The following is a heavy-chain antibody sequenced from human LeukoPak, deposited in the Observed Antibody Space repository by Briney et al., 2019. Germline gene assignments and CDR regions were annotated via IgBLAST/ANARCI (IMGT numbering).Heavy chain of an antibody. CDR2: IYYSGNT. CDR3: AILWFGELSHRKPFDY. J-gene: IGHJ4*02. Sequence: SETLSLTCTVSGVSISSSNSYWGWIRQPPGKGLEWIGSIYYSGNTYYNASLKSQVSISIDTSKNQFSLKLTSVTAADTAVYYCAILWFGELSHRKPFDYWGQGTLVTVSS. D-gene: IGHD3-10*01. V-gene: IGHV4-39*01. CDR1: GVSISSSNSY.